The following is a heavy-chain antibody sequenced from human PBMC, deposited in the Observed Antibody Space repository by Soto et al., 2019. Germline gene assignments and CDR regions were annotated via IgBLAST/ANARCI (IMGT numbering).Heavy chain of an antibody. J-gene: IGHJ4*02. CDR1: GYTFSSYH. V-gene: IGHV1-18*01. CDR2: ISAYNGNT. CDR3: SRDLPPVDY. Sequence: QIQLVQSGAEVKKPGASVKVSCKASGYTFSSYHITWVRQAPGQGLEWMGWISAYNGNTNYAQNLQGRVTMTTDPSTITAYMELRSLRSDDTAVYYCSRDLPPVDYWGQGTLVTVSS.